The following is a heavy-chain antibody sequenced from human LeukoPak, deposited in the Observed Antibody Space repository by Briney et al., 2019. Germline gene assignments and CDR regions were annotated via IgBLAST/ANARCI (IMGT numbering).Heavy chain of an antibody. CDR1: VFSSSASY. V-gene: IGHV3-11*04. D-gene: IGHD3-22*01. CDR2: ISSSGSSI. CDR3: ARFDSYNLADP. J-gene: IGHJ5*02. Sequence: GGTLRLSSAASVFSSSASYMSWNRQAPGKGLVWISYISSSGSSIYYADSVKGRFTISRDNAKNSLYLQRNSLRSENTAFYYCARFDSYNLADPGGQASLVTVSS.